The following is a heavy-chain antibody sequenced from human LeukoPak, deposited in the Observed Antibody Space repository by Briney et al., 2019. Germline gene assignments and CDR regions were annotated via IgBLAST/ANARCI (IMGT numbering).Heavy chain of an antibody. CDR1: GFTFDSYA. CDR2: ITASADTT. J-gene: IGHJ5*02. D-gene: IGHD3-22*01. CDR3: AKDGQSYYDSSGYQNWFDP. Sequence: GGSLRLSCAASGFTFDSYAMSWVRQAPGKGLEWVSAITASADTTYYLDSVKGRFTISRDNAKNSLYLQMNSLRAEDTALYYCAKDGQSYYDSSGYQNWFDPWGQGTLVTVSS. V-gene: IGHV3-23*01.